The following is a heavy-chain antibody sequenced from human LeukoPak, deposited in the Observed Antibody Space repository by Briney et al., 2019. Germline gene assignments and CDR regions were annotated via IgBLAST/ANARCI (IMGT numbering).Heavy chain of an antibody. CDR1: GYPFTAYF. Sequence: ASVKVSCRASGYPFTAYFIYWVRQAPGRGLEWMGWINPSSGGTNSAQKFQDRVTMTRDTSNSSVYMELSSLRSDDTAVYYCAKSGYGFGYGWDVAVWGKGTTVTVSS. CDR2: INPSSGGT. J-gene: IGHJ6*04. V-gene: IGHV1-2*02. D-gene: IGHD5-18*01. CDR3: AKSGYGFGYGWDVAV.